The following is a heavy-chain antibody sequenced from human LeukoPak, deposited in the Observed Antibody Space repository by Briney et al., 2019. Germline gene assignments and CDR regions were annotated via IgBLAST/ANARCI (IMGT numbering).Heavy chain of an antibody. CDR1: GYTFTSYY. D-gene: IGHD2-15*01. V-gene: IGHV1-46*01. CDR3: ARGRCSGGSCYPYYFDY. Sequence: ASVKVSCKASGYTFTSYYMHWVRQAPGQGLEWMGIINPSGGSTSYAQKFQGRVTMTRDMSTSTVYTELSSLRSEDTAVYYCARGRCSGGSCYPYYFDYWGQGTLVTVSS. CDR2: INPSGGST. J-gene: IGHJ4*02.